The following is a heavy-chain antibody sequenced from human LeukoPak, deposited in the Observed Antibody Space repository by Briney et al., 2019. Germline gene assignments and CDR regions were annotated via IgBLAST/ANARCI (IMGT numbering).Heavy chain of an antibody. Sequence: SETLSLTCAVYGGSFSGYYWGWIRQPPGKGLEWIGEINHSGSTNYNPSLKSRVTISVDTSKNQFSLKLSSVTAADTAVYYCARRDGYFYLFDYWGKGTLVTVSS. CDR2: INHSGST. CDR3: ARRDGYFYLFDY. CDR1: GGSFSGYY. V-gene: IGHV4-34*01. D-gene: IGHD3-22*01. J-gene: IGHJ4*02.